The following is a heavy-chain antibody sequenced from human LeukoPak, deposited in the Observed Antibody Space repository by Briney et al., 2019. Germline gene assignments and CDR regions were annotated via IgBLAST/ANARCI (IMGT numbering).Heavy chain of an antibody. J-gene: IGHJ4*02. CDR1: GFTFSDYY. CDR2: ISSSGSTI. V-gene: IGHV3-11*04. CDR3: ARDRDVLLWFGELYY. D-gene: IGHD3-10*01. Sequence: PGGSLRLSCAASGFTFSDYYMSWIRQAPGKGLEWVSYISSSGSTIYYADSVKGRFTISRDNSKNTLYLQMNSLRAEDTAVYYCARDRDVLLWFGELYYWGQGTLVTVSS.